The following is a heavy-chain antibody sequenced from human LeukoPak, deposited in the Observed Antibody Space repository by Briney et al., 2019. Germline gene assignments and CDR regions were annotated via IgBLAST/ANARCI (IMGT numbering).Heavy chain of an antibody. Sequence: QPGRSLRLSCAASGFTFSSYAMHWVRQAPGKGLEWVAVISYDGSNKYYADSVKGRFTISRDNSKNTLYLQMNSLRAEDTAVYYCAREDLYDYVWGSYRLNYFDYWGQGPLVTVSS. J-gene: IGHJ4*02. V-gene: IGHV3-30-3*01. CDR2: ISYDGSNK. CDR3: AREDLYDYVWGSYRLNYFDY. D-gene: IGHD3-16*02. CDR1: GFTFSSYA.